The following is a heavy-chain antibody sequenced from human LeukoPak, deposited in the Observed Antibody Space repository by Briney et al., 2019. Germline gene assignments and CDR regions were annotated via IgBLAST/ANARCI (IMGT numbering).Heavy chain of an antibody. CDR1: GGSISSYY. V-gene: IGHV4-59*08. Sequence: PSETLSLTCTVSGGSISSYYWSWIRQPPGKGLEWIGYIYYSGSTNYNPSLKSRVTISVDTSKNQFSLKLSSVTAADTAVYYCARLCPATGGDAFDIWGQGTMVTVSS. D-gene: IGHD3-10*01. CDR3: ARLCPATGGDAFDI. J-gene: IGHJ3*02. CDR2: IYYSGST.